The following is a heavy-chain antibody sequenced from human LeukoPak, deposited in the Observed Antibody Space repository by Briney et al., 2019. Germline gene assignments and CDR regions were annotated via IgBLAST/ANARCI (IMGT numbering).Heavy chain of an antibody. CDR3: AKHTYYDSSGYYFHY. J-gene: IGHJ4*02. V-gene: IGHV3-23*01. CDR2: TSGSGGST. Sequence: GGSLRLSCAASGFTFSSYAMSWVRQAPGKGLEWVSATSGSGGSTYYADSVKGRFTISRDNSKNTLYLQMNSLRAEDTAVYYCAKHTYYDSSGYYFHYWGRRTLVTVSS. CDR1: GFTFSSYA. D-gene: IGHD3-22*01.